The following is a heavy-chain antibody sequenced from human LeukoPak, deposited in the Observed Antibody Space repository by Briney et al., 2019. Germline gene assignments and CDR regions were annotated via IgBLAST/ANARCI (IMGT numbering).Heavy chain of an antibody. J-gene: IGHJ4*02. CDR1: GYTFTSYG. Sequence: ASVKVSCKASGYTFTSYGISWVRQAPGQGLEWMGWISAYNGNTNYAQKLQGRVTMTTDTSTSTAYMELRSLRSDDTAGYYCARVPRDFWSVRLYYFDYWGQGTLVTVSS. CDR2: ISAYNGNT. D-gene: IGHD3-3*01. V-gene: IGHV1-18*01. CDR3: ARVPRDFWSVRLYYFDY.